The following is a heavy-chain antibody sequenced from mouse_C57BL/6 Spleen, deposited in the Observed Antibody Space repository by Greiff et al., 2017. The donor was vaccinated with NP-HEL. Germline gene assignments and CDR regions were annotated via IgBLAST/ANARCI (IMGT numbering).Heavy chain of an antibody. J-gene: IGHJ4*01. CDR1: GYSFTGYY. D-gene: IGHD2-3*01. CDR2: INPSTGGT. Sequence: EVKLVESGPELVKPGASVKISCKASGYSFTGYYMNWVKQSPEKSLEWIGEINPSTGGTTYNQKFKAKATLTVDKSSSTAYMQLKSLTSEDSAVYYCARGYDGYPMDYWGQGTSVTVSS. V-gene: IGHV1-42*01. CDR3: ARGYDGYPMDY.